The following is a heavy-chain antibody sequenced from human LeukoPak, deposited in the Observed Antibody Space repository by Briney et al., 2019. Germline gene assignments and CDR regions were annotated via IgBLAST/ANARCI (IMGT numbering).Heavy chain of an antibody. J-gene: IGHJ6*03. CDR2: IYYSGST. Sequence: SETLSLTCTVSGGSISSYYWSWIRQPPGKGLEWIGYIYYSGSTNYNPSLKSRVTISVDTSKNQFSLKLSSVTAADTAVYYCARVHGYDILTGYFGLAYCMDVWGKGTTVTISS. CDR1: GGSISSYY. V-gene: IGHV4-59*01. CDR3: ARVHGYDILTGYFGLAYCMDV. D-gene: IGHD3-9*01.